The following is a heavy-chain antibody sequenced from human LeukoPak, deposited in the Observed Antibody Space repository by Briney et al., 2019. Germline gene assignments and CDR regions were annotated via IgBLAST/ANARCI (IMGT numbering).Heavy chain of an antibody. J-gene: IGHJ3*02. V-gene: IGHV3-53*01. CDR1: GFTFDDYG. CDR2: IYSGGST. D-gene: IGHD3-10*01. Sequence: GGSLRLSCAASGFTFDDYGVSWVRQAPGKGLEWVSVIYSGGSTYYADSVKGRFTISRDNSKNTLYLQMNSLRAEDTAVYYCGREREGVRSAFDIWGQGTMVTVSS. CDR3: GREREGVRSAFDI.